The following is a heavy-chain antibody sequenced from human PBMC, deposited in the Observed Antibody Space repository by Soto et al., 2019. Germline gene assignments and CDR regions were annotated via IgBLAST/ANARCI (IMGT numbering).Heavy chain of an antibody. Sequence: QITLKESGPPLVKPTQTLTLICTFSGFSLSTNGVGVGWIRQPPGKALEWLALIYWNDDKRYSPSLKSRLTITKETSKNQVILTMTILDPVDTATYYCAREGAIVPRFFDPWGQGTVVTVSS. CDR1: GFSLSTNGVG. CDR3: AREGAIVPRFFDP. V-gene: IGHV2-5*01. D-gene: IGHD1-26*01. CDR2: IYWNDDK. J-gene: IGHJ5*02.